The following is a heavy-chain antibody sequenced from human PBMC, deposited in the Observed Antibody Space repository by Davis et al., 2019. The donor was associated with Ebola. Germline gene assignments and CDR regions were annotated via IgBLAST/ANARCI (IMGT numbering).Heavy chain of an antibody. Sequence: GESLKISCRGSGYSFTTFWIGWVRQKPGKGLEWMAVIYPGDSDTRYSPSFQGQVTISADKSISTAYLQWSSLKASDTALYYCARLGGYCSGGSCYRGNWFDPWGQGTLVTVSS. CDR2: IYPGDSDT. D-gene: IGHD2-15*01. V-gene: IGHV5-51*01. J-gene: IGHJ5*02. CDR3: ARLGGYCSGGSCYRGNWFDP. CDR1: GYSFTTFW.